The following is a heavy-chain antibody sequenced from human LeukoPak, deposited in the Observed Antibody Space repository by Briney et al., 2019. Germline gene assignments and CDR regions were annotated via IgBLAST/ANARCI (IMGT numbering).Heavy chain of an antibody. J-gene: IGHJ3*02. CDR1: GGTFSSCA. CDR2: IIPIFGTA. CDR3: ARNDYDILTGYYPGAFDI. D-gene: IGHD3-9*01. V-gene: IGHV1-69*05. Sequence: ASVKVSCKASGGTFSSCAISWVRQAPGQGLEWMGGIIPIFGTANYAQKFQGRVTITTDESTSTAYMELSSLRSEDTAVYYCARNDYDILTGYYPGAFDIWGQGTMVTVSS.